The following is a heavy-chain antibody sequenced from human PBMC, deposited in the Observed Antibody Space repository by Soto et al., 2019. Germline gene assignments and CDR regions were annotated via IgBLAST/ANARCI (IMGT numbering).Heavy chain of an antibody. Sequence: EVQLVESGGGLVKPGGSLRLSCAASGFTFSSYSMNWVRQAPGKGLEWVSSISSSSSYIYYADSVKGRFTISRDNAKNSLYLKMHSLRAEDTAVYYCARPWGHYYYYYYMDVWGKGTTVTVSS. CDR2: ISSSSSYI. J-gene: IGHJ6*03. CDR3: ARPWGHYYYYYYMDV. CDR1: GFTFSSYS. V-gene: IGHV3-21*01. D-gene: IGHD7-27*01.